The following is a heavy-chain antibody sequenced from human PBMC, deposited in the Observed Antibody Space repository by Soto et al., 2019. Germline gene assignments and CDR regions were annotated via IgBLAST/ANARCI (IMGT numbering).Heavy chain of an antibody. V-gene: IGHV3-49*03. D-gene: IGHD6-13*01. J-gene: IGHJ6*02. CDR1: GFTFGDYA. Sequence: GGSLRLSCTASGFTFGDYAMSWFRQAPGKGLEWVGFIRSKAYGGTTEYAASVKGRFTISRDDSKSIAYLQMNSLKTEDTAVYYCTRDLEQQLVYYYYGMDVWGQGTTVNVSS. CDR3: TRDLEQQLVYYYYGMDV. CDR2: IRSKAYGGTT.